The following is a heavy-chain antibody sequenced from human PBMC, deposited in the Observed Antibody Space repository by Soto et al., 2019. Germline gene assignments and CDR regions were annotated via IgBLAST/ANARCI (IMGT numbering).Heavy chain of an antibody. Sequence: SETLSLTCTVSGGSISSSSYYWGWIRQPPGKGLEWIGSIYYSGYTYYNPSLKSRVTISVDTSKNQFSLKLSSVTAADTAVYYCARHNGPLYVGYYYDMDGWGQGNTVTFSS. CDR2: IYYSGYT. V-gene: IGHV4-39*01. CDR3: ARHNGPLYVGYYYDMDG. D-gene: IGHD3-16*01. CDR1: GGSISSSSYY. J-gene: IGHJ6*02.